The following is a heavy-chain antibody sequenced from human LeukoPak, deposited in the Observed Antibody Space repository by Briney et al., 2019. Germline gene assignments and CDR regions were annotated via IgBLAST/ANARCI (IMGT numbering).Heavy chain of an antibody. Sequence: SETLSLTCTVSGGSISSYYWSWIRQPPGKGLEWIGYIYYSGSTNYNPSLKSRVTISVDTSKNQFSLKLSSVTAADTAVYYCARFGAAEGGYWFDPWGQGTLVTVSS. D-gene: IGHD3-10*01. CDR2: IYYSGST. CDR3: ARFGAAEGGYWFDP. CDR1: GGSISSYY. V-gene: IGHV4-59*01. J-gene: IGHJ5*02.